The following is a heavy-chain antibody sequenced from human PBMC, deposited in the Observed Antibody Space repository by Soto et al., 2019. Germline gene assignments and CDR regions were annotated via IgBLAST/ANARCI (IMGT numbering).Heavy chain of an antibody. CDR2: IYYSGST. CDR1: GGSISSYY. D-gene: IGHD6-6*01. J-gene: IGHJ5*02. CDR3: ASIVAARPGDWFDP. V-gene: IGHV4-59*01. Sequence: PSETLSLTXTVSGGSISSYYWSWIRQPPGKGLEWIGYIYYSGSTNYNPSLKSRVTISVDTSKNQFSLKLSSVTAADTAAYYCASIVAARPGDWFDPWGQGTLVTVSS.